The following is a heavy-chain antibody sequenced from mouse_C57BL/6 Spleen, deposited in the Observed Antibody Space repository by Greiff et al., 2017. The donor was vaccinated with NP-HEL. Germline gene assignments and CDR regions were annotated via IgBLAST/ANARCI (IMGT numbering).Heavy chain of an antibody. J-gene: IGHJ4*01. CDR1: GYTFTEYT. CDR2: FYPGSGSI. Sequence: QVHVKQSGAELVKPGASVKLSCKASGYTFTEYTIHWVKQRSGQGLEWIGWFYPGSGSIKYNEKFKDKATLTADKSSSTVYMELSRLTSEDSAVYFCARHEFYGNYPYYAMDYWGQGTSVTVSS. CDR3: ARHEFYGNYPYYAMDY. V-gene: IGHV1-62-2*01. D-gene: IGHD2-1*01.